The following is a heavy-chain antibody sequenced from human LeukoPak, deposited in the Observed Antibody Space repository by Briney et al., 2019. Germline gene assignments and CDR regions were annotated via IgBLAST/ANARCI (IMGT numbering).Heavy chain of an antibody. Sequence: GGSLRLSCAASGFTFNIYGMHWVRQAPGKGLEWVAFIRYDGGNKYYTDSVKGRFTISRDNSKNTLYLQMDSLRAEDTAVCYCAKDQGGAGTNSDYWGQGTLVTVSS. CDR1: GFTFNIYG. V-gene: IGHV3-30*02. J-gene: IGHJ4*02. D-gene: IGHD1-26*01. CDR3: AKDQGGAGTNSDY. CDR2: IRYDGGNK.